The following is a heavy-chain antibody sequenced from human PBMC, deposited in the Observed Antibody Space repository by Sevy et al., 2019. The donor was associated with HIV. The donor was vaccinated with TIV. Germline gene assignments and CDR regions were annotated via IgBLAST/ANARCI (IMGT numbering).Heavy chain of an antibody. D-gene: IGHD6-19*01. CDR2: FYSTGSP. J-gene: IGHJ2*01. V-gene: IGHV4-39*01. Sequence: SETLSLTCTVSGGSISSSSYYWGWIRQPPGKGLEWIGSFYSTGSPSYNPSLRSRLTVSVDTSKNQFSLRLTSVIATDTAVYYCATPRGSGWYEGTVWYFDLWGRVTLVTGSS. CDR3: ATPRGSGWYEGTVWYFDL. CDR1: GGSISSSSYY.